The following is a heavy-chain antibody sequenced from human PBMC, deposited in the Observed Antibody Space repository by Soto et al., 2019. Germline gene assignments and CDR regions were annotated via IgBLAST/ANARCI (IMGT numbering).Heavy chain of an antibody. J-gene: IGHJ4*02. V-gene: IGHV3-74*01. Sequence: HPGGSLRLSCAASGFTFSSYWMHWVRQVPGKGLVWVSRIHFDGSTTHYADSVKGRFTISRDNAKNTLSLQMNSLRAEDTAVYYCARDAYIIGYYQFYYWGQGTLVTVSS. CDR3: ARDAYIIGYYQFYY. CDR1: GFTFSSYW. D-gene: IGHD1-26*01. CDR2: IHFDGSTT.